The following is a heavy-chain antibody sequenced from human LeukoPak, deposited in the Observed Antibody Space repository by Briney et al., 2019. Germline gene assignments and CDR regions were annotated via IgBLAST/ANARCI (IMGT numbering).Heavy chain of an antibody. CDR2: IYYSGGT. D-gene: IGHD2-2*01. J-gene: IGHJ5*02. Sequence: SETLSLTCTASGGSFSSGSYYWRWLRQPPGTELEGLGYIYYSGGTIYNPSLKSRVTISVDTYKNQFSLKLSSVAAADTAVYYCAREGPYCSSTSCYEMTTVTKLDPWGQGTLVTVPS. V-gene: IGHV4-61*01. CDR1: GGSFSSGSYY. CDR3: AREGPYCSSTSCYEMTTVTKLDP.